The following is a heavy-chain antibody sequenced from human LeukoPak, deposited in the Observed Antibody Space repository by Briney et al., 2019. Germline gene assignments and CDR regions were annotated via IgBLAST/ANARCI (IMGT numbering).Heavy chain of an antibody. V-gene: IGHV3-9*01. J-gene: IGHJ4*02. CDR2: ISWNSGSM. CDR3: AKRDYGSGSFGY. Sequence: GRSLRLSCAASGFTFDDYAMHWVRQAPGKGLEWVSGISWNSGSMGYADSVKGRFTISRDNAKNSLYLQMNSLRAEDTALYYCAKRDYGSGSFGYWGQGTLVTVSS. D-gene: IGHD3-10*01. CDR1: GFTFDDYA.